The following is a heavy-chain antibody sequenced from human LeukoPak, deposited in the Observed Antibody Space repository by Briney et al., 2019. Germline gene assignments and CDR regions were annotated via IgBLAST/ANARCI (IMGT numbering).Heavy chain of an antibody. CDR2: IKQDGSEK. CDR1: GFTFSTYW. Sequence: QPGGSLRLSCAASGFTFSTYWMSWVRQAPGKGLEWVANIKQDGSEKYYVDSVKGRFTISRDNAKNSLYLQMNSLTAEDTAVYYCANGIPYYFDYWGQGTLVTVSS. CDR3: ANGIPYYFDY. D-gene: IGHD5-18*01. V-gene: IGHV3-7*01. J-gene: IGHJ4*02.